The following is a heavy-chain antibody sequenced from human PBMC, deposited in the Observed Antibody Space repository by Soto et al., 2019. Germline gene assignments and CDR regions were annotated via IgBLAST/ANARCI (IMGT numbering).Heavy chain of an antibody. V-gene: IGHV3-74*01. J-gene: IGHJ4*02. CDR2: IDGVGAGT. D-gene: IGHD3-3*01. Sequence: EVQLVQSGGGSVQPGGSLRLSCAASGFTFTNYWMHWVRQVPGKGLVWVSRIDGVGAGTSYSDSMRGRFTITRDKAENMLYLQMNRLRAEDTAVDYSTTILNYWSQGTLVTISS. CDR1: GFTFTNYW. CDR3: TTILNY.